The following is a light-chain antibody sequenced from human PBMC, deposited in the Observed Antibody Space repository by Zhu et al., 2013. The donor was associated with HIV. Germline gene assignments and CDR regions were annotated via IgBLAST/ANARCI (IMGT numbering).Light chain of an antibody. V-gene: IGLV3-1*01. CDR2: QDT. J-gene: IGLJ2*01. CDR3: QAWDSGTVV. CDR1: RFEEKY. Sequence: SYDLTQPPSVSVSPGQTATITCSGERFEEKYASWYQLKPGQSPLLIIYQDTQRPSGIPERFSGSNSGNTATLTINGTQAMDEADYYCQAWDSGTVVFGGGTKLTVL.